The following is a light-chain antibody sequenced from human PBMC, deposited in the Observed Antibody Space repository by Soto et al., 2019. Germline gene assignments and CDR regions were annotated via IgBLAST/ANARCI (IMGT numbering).Light chain of an antibody. CDR1: QSVTSSY. CDR3: QQYNNWPLT. V-gene: IGKV3-15*01. J-gene: IGKJ4*01. Sequence: EVVMPQSPVTLPVAPGERATLSCRASQSVTSSYLAWYQHKPGLSPWLLIFGASSRAAGIPARFSGSGSGTEFTLTISSLQSEDFAVYYCQQYNNWPLTFGGGSEVDI. CDR2: GAS.